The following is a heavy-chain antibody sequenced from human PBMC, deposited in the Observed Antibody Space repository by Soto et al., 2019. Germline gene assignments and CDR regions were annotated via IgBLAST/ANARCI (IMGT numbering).Heavy chain of an antibody. Sequence: GGSLRLSCAASGFTFSDYYMSWIRQAPGKGLEWVSYISTSDSTIYYADSVKGRFTISRDSSKTSLYLQMNSLRAEDTAVYYCAGVDDFGPLRGHFHIRGQGTMVTVSS. CDR2: ISTSDSTI. D-gene: IGHD1-1*01. V-gene: IGHV3-11*01. CDR1: GFTFSDYY. CDR3: AGVDDFGPLRGHFHI. J-gene: IGHJ3*02.